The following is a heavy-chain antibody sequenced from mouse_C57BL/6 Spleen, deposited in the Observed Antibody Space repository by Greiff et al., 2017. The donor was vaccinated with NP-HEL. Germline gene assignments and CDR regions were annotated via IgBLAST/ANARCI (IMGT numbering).Heavy chain of an antibody. D-gene: IGHD4-1*01. J-gene: IGHJ3*01. CDR1: GFNIKDDY. CDR3: TTRTGTY. V-gene: IGHV14-4*01. CDR2: IDPENGDT. Sequence: EVQLQQSGAELVRPGASVKLSCTASGFNIKDDYMHWVKQRPEQGLEWIGWIDPENGDTEYASKFQGKATITEDTSSNTAYLQLSSLTSEDTAVYYCTTRTGTYWGQGTLVTVSA.